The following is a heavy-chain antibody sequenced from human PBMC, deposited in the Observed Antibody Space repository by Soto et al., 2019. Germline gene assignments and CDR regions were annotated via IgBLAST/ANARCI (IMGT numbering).Heavy chain of an antibody. CDR3: ARDPVYYDILTGYHTLYYFDY. CDR1: GGTFSSYA. Sequence: SVKVSCKASGGTFSSYAISWVRQAPGQGLEWMGGIIPIFGTANYAQKFQGRVTITADESASTAYMELSSLRSEDTAVYYCARDPVYYDILTGYHTLYYFDYWGQGTLVTVSS. J-gene: IGHJ4*02. CDR2: IIPIFGTA. D-gene: IGHD3-9*01. V-gene: IGHV1-69*13.